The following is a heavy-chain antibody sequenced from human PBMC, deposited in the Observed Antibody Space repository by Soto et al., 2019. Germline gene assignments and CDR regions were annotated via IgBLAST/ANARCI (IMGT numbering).Heavy chain of an antibody. J-gene: IGHJ5*02. CDR2: ISPNSEKT. V-gene: IGHV1-18*01. CDR1: GYTFSNFG. Sequence: GASVKVSCKASGYTFSNFGISWVRQAPGEGLEWMGWISPNSEKTKIAQRFQGRVTMTTDISTSTSYLELRGLTSDDTAVYYCTKDAKFDDIHTGYFVNDLWVQGTPVTVSS. CDR3: TKDAKFDDIHTGYFVNDL. D-gene: IGHD3-9*01.